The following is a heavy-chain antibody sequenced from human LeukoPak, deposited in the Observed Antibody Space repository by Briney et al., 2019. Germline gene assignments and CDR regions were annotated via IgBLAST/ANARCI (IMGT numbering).Heavy chain of an antibody. D-gene: IGHD2-21*01. CDR1: GGTFSSYA. Sequence: SVKVSCRASGGTFSSYAISWVRQAPGQGLEWMGGIIPIFGTANYAQKFQGRVTITADESTSTAYMELSSLRSEDTAVYYCARFNAAYCGGDCYDYFDYWGQGTLVTVSS. CDR2: IIPIFGTA. V-gene: IGHV1-69*01. CDR3: ARFNAAYCGGDCYDYFDY. J-gene: IGHJ4*02.